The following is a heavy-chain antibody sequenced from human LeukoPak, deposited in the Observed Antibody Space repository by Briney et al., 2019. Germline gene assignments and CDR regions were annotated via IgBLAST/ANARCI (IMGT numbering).Heavy chain of an antibody. Sequence: PSETLSLTCTASGFTVSSSYMNWVRQAPGKGLEWVSVIFSGGSTYYADSVKGRFTISRDNSKNMVYLQMDSLRAEDTAVYYCARDVWNDDDDWGQGTLVTVSS. CDR1: GFTVSSSY. V-gene: IGHV3-53*01. J-gene: IGHJ4*02. CDR3: ARDVWNDDDD. CDR2: IFSGGST. D-gene: IGHD1-1*01.